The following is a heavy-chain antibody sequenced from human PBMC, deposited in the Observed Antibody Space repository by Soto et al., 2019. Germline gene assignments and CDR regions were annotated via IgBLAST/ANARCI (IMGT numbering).Heavy chain of an antibody. CDR2: IYYSGST. CDR3: ARWGIAVAAFDP. Sequence: QVQLQESGPGLVKPSQTLSLTCTVSGGSISSGDYYWSWIRQPPGKGLEWIGYIYYSGSTYYNPSPTRRVTISVDTSKNQFSLKLSAVTAADTAVYYCARWGIAVAAFDPWGQGTLVTVSS. D-gene: IGHD6-19*01. J-gene: IGHJ5*02. CDR1: GGSISSGDYY. V-gene: IGHV4-30-4*01.